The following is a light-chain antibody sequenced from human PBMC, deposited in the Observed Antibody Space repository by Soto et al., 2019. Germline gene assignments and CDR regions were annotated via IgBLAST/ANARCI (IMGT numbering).Light chain of an antibody. CDR2: GAS. CDR1: QSVASRH. V-gene: IGKV3-20*01. J-gene: IGKJ1*01. CDR3: LQYGSSVWT. Sequence: ELVLTQSPGTLSLSPWERATLSCRASQSVASRHLAWYQHKPGQAPRPLIYGASFRATGIPDRFSGSGSGTDFTLTIPRLEPEDFAVYYCLQYGSSVWTFGQGTKVDIK.